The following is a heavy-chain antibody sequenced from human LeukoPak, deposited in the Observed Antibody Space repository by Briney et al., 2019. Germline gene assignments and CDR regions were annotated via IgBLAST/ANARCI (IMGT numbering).Heavy chain of an antibody. CDR2: IDPSDSYT. V-gene: IGHV5-10-1*01. CDR3: ARKYYYGSGSYTIDY. D-gene: IGHD3-10*01. Sequence: GESLKISCNGSGYXFTSYWISWVRQMPGKGLEWMGRIDPSDSYTNYSPSFQGHVTISADKSINTAYLQWSSLKASDTAMYYCARKYYYGSGSYTIDYWGQGTLVTVSS. CDR1: GYXFTSYW. J-gene: IGHJ4*02.